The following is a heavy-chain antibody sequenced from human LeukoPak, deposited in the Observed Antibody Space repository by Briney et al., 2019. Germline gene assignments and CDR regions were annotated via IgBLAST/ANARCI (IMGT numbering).Heavy chain of an antibody. CDR2: INPNSGGT. V-gene: IGHV1-2*02. J-gene: IGHJ3*02. CDR1: GYTFTSYY. CDR3: ARLVVVIPADTDAFNI. D-gene: IGHD2-2*01. Sequence: ASVKVSCKASGYTFTSYYIHWVRQAPGQGLEWMGWINPNSGGTNFAQKFLGRVTMTRDTSISTAYMELSRLRSDDTAVYYCARLVVVIPADTDAFNIWGQGTMVTVSS.